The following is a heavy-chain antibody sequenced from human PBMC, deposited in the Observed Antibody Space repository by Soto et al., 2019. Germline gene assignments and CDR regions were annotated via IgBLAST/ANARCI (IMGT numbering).Heavy chain of an antibody. CDR2: IYHTGAA. J-gene: IGHJ3*02. Sequence: QVQLQESGPGLVKPSQTLSVTCTVSGGSLSSDNFFWSWVRQHPETGLEWVGYIYHTGAAYYNPSLKSRLTISLDTSKNRFSLSLNSVTAADTAVYYCAREVISPATSDAFDIWGQGTMVTVSS. CDR1: GGSLSSDNFF. CDR3: AREVISPATSDAFDI. D-gene: IGHD1-26*01. V-gene: IGHV4-31*03.